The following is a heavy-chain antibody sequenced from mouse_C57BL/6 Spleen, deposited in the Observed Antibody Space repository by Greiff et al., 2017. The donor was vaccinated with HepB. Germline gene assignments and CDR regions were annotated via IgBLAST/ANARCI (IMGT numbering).Heavy chain of an antibody. V-gene: IGHV1-50*01. CDR1: GYTFTSYW. J-gene: IGHJ2*01. CDR3: ARRAAQATENY. CDR2: IDPSDSYT. Sequence: QVQLQQPGAELVKPGASVKLSCKASGYTFTSYWMQWVKQRPGQGLEWIGEIDPSDSYTNYNQKFKGKATLTVDTSSSPAYMQLSSLTSEDSAVYYCARRAAQATENYWGEGTTLTVSS. D-gene: IGHD3-2*02.